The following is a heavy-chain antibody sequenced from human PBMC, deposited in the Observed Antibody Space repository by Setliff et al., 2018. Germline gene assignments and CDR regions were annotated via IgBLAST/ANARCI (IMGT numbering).Heavy chain of an antibody. J-gene: IGHJ4*01. CDR1: GGSIINSYY. Sequence: PSENLSLTCTVSGGSIINSYYWNWIRQPAGKGLEWIGRIYVTESTKYNPSLKSRVTLSIDTSKNQFSLKLSSVTAADTAVYYCRFWSGYYKNDYWGQGTLVTVSS. CDR3: RFWSGYYKNDY. CDR2: IYVTEST. D-gene: IGHD3-3*01. V-gene: IGHV4-4*07.